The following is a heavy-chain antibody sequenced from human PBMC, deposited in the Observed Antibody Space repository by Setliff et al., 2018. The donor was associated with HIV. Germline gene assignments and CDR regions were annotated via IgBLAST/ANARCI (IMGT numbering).Heavy chain of an antibody. CDR1: GGSISSYY. CDR3: ARAEWIQLWFGAFDI. V-gene: IGHV4-4*07. J-gene: IGHJ3*02. CDR2: IYTSGST. D-gene: IGHD5-18*01. Sequence: PSETLSLTCTVSGGSISSYYWSWIRQPAGKGLEWIGCIYTSGSTNYNPSLKSRVTMSVDTSKNHFSMKLSSVTAADTAVYYCARAEWIQLWFGAFDIWGKGTMVTVS.